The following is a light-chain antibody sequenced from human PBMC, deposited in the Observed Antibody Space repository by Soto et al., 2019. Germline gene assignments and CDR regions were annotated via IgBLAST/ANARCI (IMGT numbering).Light chain of an antibody. V-gene: IGKV1-39*01. CDR3: QQRFSTPRT. CDR1: QTISTY. CDR2: GAS. J-gene: IGKJ1*01. Sequence: IQMTQSPSPLSASVGDRVTITCRASQTISTYLNWYQQKPGKAPKLLIYGASSLQSGVPSRFSGSGSGTDFTLTISSLQPEDFGTYYCQQRFSTPRTFGQGTKVDIK.